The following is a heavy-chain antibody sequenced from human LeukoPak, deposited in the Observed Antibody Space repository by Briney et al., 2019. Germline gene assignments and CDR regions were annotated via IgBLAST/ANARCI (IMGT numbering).Heavy chain of an antibody. CDR3: ARGCTARAKDAFDI. D-gene: IGHD6-6*01. V-gene: IGHV3-21*01. J-gene: IGHJ3*02. Sequence: GGSLRLSCAASGFTFSSYSMNCVRHAPRKGLEWVSSISSISSYIYYADSVKGRFTISRDNAKNSMYLQMNSLRSEDTAVYYCARGCTARAKDAFDIWGQGTMVTVSS. CDR1: GFTFSSYS. CDR2: ISSISSYI.